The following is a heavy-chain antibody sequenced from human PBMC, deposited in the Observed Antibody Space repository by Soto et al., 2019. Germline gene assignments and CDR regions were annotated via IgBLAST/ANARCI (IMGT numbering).Heavy chain of an antibody. D-gene: IGHD2-2*01. Sequence: EVQLLESGGGLVQPGGSLRLSCAASGFTFSSYAMSWVRQAPGEGLEWVSAISGSGGSTYYADSVKGRFTISRDNSKNTLYLQMNSLRAEDTAVYYCAMGGVTYCSSTSCYEGNNWFDPWGQGTLVTVSS. CDR1: GFTFSSYA. J-gene: IGHJ5*02. CDR3: AMGGVTYCSSTSCYEGNNWFDP. CDR2: ISGSGGST. V-gene: IGHV3-23*01.